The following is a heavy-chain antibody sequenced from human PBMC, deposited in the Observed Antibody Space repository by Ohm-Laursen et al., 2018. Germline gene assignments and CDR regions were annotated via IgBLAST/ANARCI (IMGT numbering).Heavy chain of an antibody. CDR1: GFTFSSYG. D-gene: IGHD4-23*01. CDR3: AKMNYGGTSYYGMDV. Sequence: RSLRLSCSASGFTFSSYGMHWVRQAPGKGLEWVAVIWYDGSNKYYADSVKGRFTISRDNSKNTLSLQMNSLRAEDTAVYYCAKMNYGGTSYYGMDVWGQGTTVTVSS. V-gene: IGHV3-33*06. J-gene: IGHJ6*02. CDR2: IWYDGSNK.